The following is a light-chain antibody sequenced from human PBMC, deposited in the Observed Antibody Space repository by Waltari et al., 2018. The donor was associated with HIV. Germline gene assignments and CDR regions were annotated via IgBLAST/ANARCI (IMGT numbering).Light chain of an antibody. CDR1: SSNIGSNP. J-gene: IGLJ3*02. CDR3: ATWDDSLNAWV. V-gene: IGLV1-44*01. Sequence: QSVLNQSPSASGTPGQRVIISCSGRSSNIGSNPVTWYQQFPGTAPKLLIYSYGQRPSGVPERFSGSKSATSASLAISGLRSGDEADYYCATWDDSLNAWVFGGGTKLTVL. CDR2: SYG.